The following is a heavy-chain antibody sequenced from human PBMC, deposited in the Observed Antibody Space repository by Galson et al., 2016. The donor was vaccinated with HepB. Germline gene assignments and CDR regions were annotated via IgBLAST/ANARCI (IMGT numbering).Heavy chain of an antibody. CDR1: GGSISSYY. J-gene: IGHJ5*02. CDR2: IYYSGST. D-gene: IGHD3-10*01. V-gene: IGHV4-59*01. Sequence: SETLSLTCTVSGGSISSYYWSWIRQPPGKGLEWIGYIYYSGSTNYNPSLESRVTISVDTSKNQFSLKLSSVTAADTAVYYCARDGYGSGNPLFDPWGQGTLVTVSS. CDR3: ARDGYGSGNPLFDP.